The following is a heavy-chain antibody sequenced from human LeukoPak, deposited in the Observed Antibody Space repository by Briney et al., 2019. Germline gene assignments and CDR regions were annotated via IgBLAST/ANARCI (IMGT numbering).Heavy chain of an antibody. CDR1: GFTFSNAW. V-gene: IGHV3-15*01. D-gene: IGHD6-13*01. J-gene: IGHJ4*02. CDR2: IKSKTDGGTT. CDR3: TTEAAYLSSWYVY. Sequence: GGSLRLSCVASGFTFSNAWMSWVRQAPGKGLEWVGRIKSKTDGGTTDYAAPVKGRFTISRDDSKTTLYLQMNNLKTEDTAVYYCTTEAAYLSSWYVYWGQGTLVTVSS.